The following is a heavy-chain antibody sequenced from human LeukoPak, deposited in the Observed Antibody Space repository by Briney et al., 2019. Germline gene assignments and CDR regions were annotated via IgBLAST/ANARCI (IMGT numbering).Heavy chain of an antibody. CDR1: GGSISSGGYS. Sequence: PSETLSLTCAVSGGSISSGGYSWSWIRQPPGKGLEWIGNTFSTSTLYNASLRSRVTILVDTSKNQFSLKLTSATAADTAIYYCARYKFHNYFDPWGQGTLVVVSS. CDR3: ARYKFHNYFDP. CDR2: TFSTST. V-gene: IGHV4-61*08. J-gene: IGHJ5*02. D-gene: IGHD5-24*01.